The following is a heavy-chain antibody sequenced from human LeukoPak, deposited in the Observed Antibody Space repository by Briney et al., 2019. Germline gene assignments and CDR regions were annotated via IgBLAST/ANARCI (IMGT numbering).Heavy chain of an antibody. V-gene: IGHV3-74*01. CDR2: INSDGSIT. CDR3: TRSQNSGTYIDY. J-gene: IGHJ4*02. CDR1: GFTFSSYW. Sequence: GGSLRLSCAVPGFTFSSYWMHWVRQAPGKGLVWVSRINSDGSITSYADSVKGRFTISRDNAKNTLYLQVNSLRAEDTALYYCTRSQNSGTYIDYWGQGTLVTVSS. D-gene: IGHD1-26*01.